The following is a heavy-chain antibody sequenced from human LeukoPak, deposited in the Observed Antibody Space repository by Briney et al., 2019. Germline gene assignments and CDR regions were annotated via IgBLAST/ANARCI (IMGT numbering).Heavy chain of an antibody. CDR2: INHSGST. CDR3: ASCSSTSCYTPYWYFDL. D-gene: IGHD2-2*02. Sequence: SETLSLTCAVYGGSYSGYYWSWILQPPGKVLEWIGEINHSGSTNYNPSLKSRVTISVDTSKNQFSLKLSSVTAADTAVYYCASCSSTSCYTPYWYFDLWGRGTLVTVSS. J-gene: IGHJ2*01. CDR1: GGSYSGYY. V-gene: IGHV4-34*01.